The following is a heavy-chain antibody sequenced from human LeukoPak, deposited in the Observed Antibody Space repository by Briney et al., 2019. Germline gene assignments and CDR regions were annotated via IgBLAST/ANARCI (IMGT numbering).Heavy chain of an antibody. V-gene: IGHV4-30-4*08. Sequence: PSQTLSLTCTVSGGSISSGDYSWSWIRQPPGKGLEWIGYIYYTGNTYYSPSLKRRVTISVDTSKNQFSLKLSSVTAADTAVYYCARARKLVVPAATGGMDAFDIWGQGTMVTVSS. CDR3: ARARKLVVPAATGGMDAFDI. J-gene: IGHJ3*02. CDR2: IYYTGNT. D-gene: IGHD2-2*01. CDR1: GGSISSGDYS.